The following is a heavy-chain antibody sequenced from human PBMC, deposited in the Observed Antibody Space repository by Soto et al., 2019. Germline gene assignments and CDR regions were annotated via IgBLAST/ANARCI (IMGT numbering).Heavy chain of an antibody. V-gene: IGHV1-18*01. CDR2: ISAYNGNT. CDR1: GYTFTSYG. Sequence: ASLKVSCKAFGYTFTSYGISWVRQAPGQGLEWMGWISAYNGNTNYAQKLQGRVTMTTDTSTSTAYMELRSLRSDDTAVYYCARWATAYYYYYYMDVWGKGTTVTVSS. CDR3: ARWATAYYYYYYMDV. D-gene: IGHD4-4*01. J-gene: IGHJ6*03.